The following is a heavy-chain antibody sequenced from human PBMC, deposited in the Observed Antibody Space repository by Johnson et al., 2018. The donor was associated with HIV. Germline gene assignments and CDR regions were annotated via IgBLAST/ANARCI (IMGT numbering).Heavy chain of an antibody. CDR1: GFTVSSNY. J-gene: IGHJ3*02. CDR3: AREGGIVLSPGSFDI. V-gene: IGHV3-23*04. D-gene: IGHD2-8*01. CDR2: ISGSGGST. Sequence: VQLVESGGGLVQPGRSLRLSCAASGFTVSSNYMSWVRQAPGKGLEWVSVISGSGGSTYYADSVKGRFTISRDNSKNTLYLQMNSLRAEDTAVYYCAREGGIVLSPGSFDIWGQGTMVTVSS.